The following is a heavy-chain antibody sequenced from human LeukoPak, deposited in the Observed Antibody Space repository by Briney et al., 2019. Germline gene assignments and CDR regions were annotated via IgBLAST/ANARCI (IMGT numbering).Heavy chain of an antibody. CDR3: ARGDVLRFLGGDYHFDY. J-gene: IGHJ4*02. D-gene: IGHD3-3*01. V-gene: IGHV1-2*06. CDR2: INPNSGGT. Sequence: ASVKVSCKASGYTFTGYYMHWVRQAPGQGLEWMGRINPNSGGTNYAQKFQGRVTMTRDTSISTAYMELSRLRSDDTAVYYCARGDVLRFLGGDYHFDYWGQGILVTVSS. CDR1: GYTFTGYY.